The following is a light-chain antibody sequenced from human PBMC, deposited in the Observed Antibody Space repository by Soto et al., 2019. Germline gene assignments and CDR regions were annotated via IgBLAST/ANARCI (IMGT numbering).Light chain of an antibody. CDR3: SSYAGSNNFDI. CDR2: EVS. V-gene: IGLV2-8*01. CDR1: SSDVGGYNY. J-gene: IGLJ1*01. Sequence: QSALTQPPSASGSPGQSVTISCPGPSSDVGGYNYVSWYQQHPGKAPKLVIYEVSKRPSGVPDRFSGSKSCNTSSLTVSGLLAEDEADYYCSSYAGSNNFDIFGTGTKVTAL.